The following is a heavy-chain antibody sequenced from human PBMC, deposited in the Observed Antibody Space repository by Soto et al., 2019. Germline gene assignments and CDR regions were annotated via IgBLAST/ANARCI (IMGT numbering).Heavy chain of an antibody. J-gene: IGHJ4*02. CDR3: AKVESSGYYRTADY. D-gene: IGHD6-19*01. CDR1: GFTLSSVG. CDR2: TPYNENTK. Sequence: QVQLVESGGGVVQPGRSLRLSCAASGFTLSSVGMHWVRLAPGKGLEWVGVTPYNENTKYYGASVKGRFTISRDNPKNMVYLEMNSLRAEDTAVDYCAKVESSGYYRTADYWGQGTLVSVSS. V-gene: IGHV3-30*18.